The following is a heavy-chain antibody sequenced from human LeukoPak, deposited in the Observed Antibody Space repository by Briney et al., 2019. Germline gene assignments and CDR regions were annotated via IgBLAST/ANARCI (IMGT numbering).Heavy chain of an antibody. D-gene: IGHD2-8*02. CDR1: GDTVSSKRAA. Sequence: SQTLSLTCAISGDTVSSKRAAWNWIRQSPLRGLEWLGRTFYRSKWNNDYAVSVKGRITIKPDTSKNQFSLQLNSVTPEDTAVYYCAILRTGTSDVFDIWGQGTMVTVSS. CDR3: AILRTGTSDVFDI. V-gene: IGHV6-1*01. J-gene: IGHJ3*02. CDR2: TFYRSKWNN.